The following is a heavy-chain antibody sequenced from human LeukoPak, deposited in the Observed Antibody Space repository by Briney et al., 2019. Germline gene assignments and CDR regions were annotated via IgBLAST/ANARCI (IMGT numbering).Heavy chain of an antibody. CDR2: ISAYNGNT. J-gene: IGHJ6*04. Sequence: ASVKVSCKASGYTFTSYVISWVRQAPGQGLEWMEWISAYNGNTNYAQKLQGRVTMTTDTSTSTGYIEMRRMRYDDNAMSYCARAADYYGSASRAPGMDVWGKGTTVTVFS. D-gene: IGHD3-10*01. V-gene: IGHV1-18*04. CDR1: GYTFTSYV. CDR3: ARAADYYGSASRAPGMDV.